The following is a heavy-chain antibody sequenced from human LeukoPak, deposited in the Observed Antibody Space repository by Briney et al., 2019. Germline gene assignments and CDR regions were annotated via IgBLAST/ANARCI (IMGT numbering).Heavy chain of an antibody. J-gene: IGHJ6*02. CDR3: ARDPTPRYCSGGSCYTHYGMDV. CDR1: GFTFSSYT. CDR2: ISSSSSYI. Sequence: GGSLRLSCAASGFTFSSYTMNWVRQAPGKGLEWVSSISSSSSYIYYADSVKGRLTISRDNAKNSLYLQMNSLRAKDTAVYYCARDPTPRYCSGGSCYTHYGMDVWGQGTTVTVSS. V-gene: IGHV3-21*01. D-gene: IGHD2-15*01.